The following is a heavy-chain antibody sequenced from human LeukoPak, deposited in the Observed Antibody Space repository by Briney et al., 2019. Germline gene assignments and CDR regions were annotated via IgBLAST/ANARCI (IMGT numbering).Heavy chain of an antibody. J-gene: IGHJ4*02. CDR3: AREAAYYNSGSRPIDS. CDR2: IWNSGST. D-gene: IGHD3-10*01. V-gene: IGHV4-61*01. CDR1: GGSVSIGTYY. Sequence: SETLSLTCSVSGGSVSIGTYYWSWIPQPPGKGLEWIGYIWNSGSTKYNPSLKSRVTISVDTSKNQFSLKLSSVTAADTALYYCAREAAYYNSGSRPIDSWGQGTLVTVSS.